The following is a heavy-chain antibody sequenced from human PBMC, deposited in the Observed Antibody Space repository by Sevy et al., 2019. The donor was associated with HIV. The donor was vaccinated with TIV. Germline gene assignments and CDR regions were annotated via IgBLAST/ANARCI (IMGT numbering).Heavy chain of an antibody. Sequence: GGSLRLSCAASGFTFSDYYMSWIRQAPGKGLEWVSYISSSGSTIYYADSVKGRFTISRDNAKNSLYLQMNSLRAEDTAVSYCARDINDRDGYNDPALDYWGQGTLVTVSS. CDR1: GFTFSDYY. CDR3: ARDINDRDGYNDPALDY. CDR2: ISSSGSTI. V-gene: IGHV3-11*01. J-gene: IGHJ4*02. D-gene: IGHD5-12*01.